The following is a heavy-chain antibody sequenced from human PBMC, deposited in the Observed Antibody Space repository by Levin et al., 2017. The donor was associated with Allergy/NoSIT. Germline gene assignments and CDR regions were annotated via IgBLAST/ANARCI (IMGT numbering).Heavy chain of an antibody. V-gene: IGHV3-53*01. D-gene: IGHD4-11*01. CDR3: ARLYSNYGYYYYYMDV. CDR1: GFTVSSHY. CDR2: IYSGGST. Sequence: GESLKISCAASGFTVSSHYMSWVRQAPGKGLEWVSVIYSGGSTYYADSVKGRFTISRDNSKNTLYLQMNSLRAEDTAVYYCARLYSNYGYYYYYMDVWGKGTTVTVSS. J-gene: IGHJ6*03.